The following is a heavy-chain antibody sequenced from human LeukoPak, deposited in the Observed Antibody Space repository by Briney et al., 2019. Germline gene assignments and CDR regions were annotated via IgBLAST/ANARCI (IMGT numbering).Heavy chain of an antibody. CDR2: IIPIFGTA. J-gene: IGHJ3*02. D-gene: IGHD3-3*01. V-gene: IGHV1-69*05. CDR1: GGTFSSYA. CDR3: ARGDFWSGYYRAGDAFDI. Sequence: ASVKVSCKASGGTFSSYAISWVRQAPGQGLEWMGGIIPIFGTANYAQKFQGRVTITTDESTSTAYMELSSLRSEDTAVYYCARGDFWSGYYRAGDAFDIWGQGTMVTVSP.